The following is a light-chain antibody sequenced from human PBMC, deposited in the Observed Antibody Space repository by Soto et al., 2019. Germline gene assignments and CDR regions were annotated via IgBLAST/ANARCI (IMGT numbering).Light chain of an antibody. V-gene: IGKV1-5*01. CDR1: QSISSW. CDR2: DAS. Sequence: DIQMTQSPSTLSASVGAXVTITCRASQSISSWLAWYQQKPGKAPKIMIYDASSLESGVPSRFSGSGSGTEFTLTISSLQPDDVATYYCQQYNSYPWTLGQGTKVDIK. J-gene: IGKJ1*01. CDR3: QQYNSYPWT.